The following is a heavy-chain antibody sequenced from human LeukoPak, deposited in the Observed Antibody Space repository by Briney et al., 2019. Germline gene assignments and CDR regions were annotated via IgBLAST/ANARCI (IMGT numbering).Heavy chain of an antibody. V-gene: IGHV3-48*03. CDR1: GFTFSSYE. CDR3: ARAPKFRLVGVPKGPFDP. D-gene: IGHD1-26*01. J-gene: IGHJ5*02. CDR2: ISSSGSTI. Sequence: GGSLRLSCAASGFTFSSYEMNWVRQAPGEGLEWVSYISSSGSTIYYADSVKGRFTISRDNAKNSLYLQMNSLRAEDTAVYYCARAPKFRLVGVPKGPFDPWGQGSLVTVSS.